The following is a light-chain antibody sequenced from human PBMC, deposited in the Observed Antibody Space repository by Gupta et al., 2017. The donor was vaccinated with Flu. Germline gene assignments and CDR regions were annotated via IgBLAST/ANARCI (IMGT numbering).Light chain of an antibody. V-gene: IGKV3-11*01. CDR1: QSVSTY. CDR2: DTS. Sequence: EIVLTQSPATLSLSPGERAILSCRASQSVSTYLAWYKQKPGQAPRLLMYDTSKRVAGIPARFSGSGYGKDFTLTISTREQEDFAVYYCQQRSDLPMYTFGQGTRLEIK. CDR3: QQRSDLPMYT. J-gene: IGKJ2*01.